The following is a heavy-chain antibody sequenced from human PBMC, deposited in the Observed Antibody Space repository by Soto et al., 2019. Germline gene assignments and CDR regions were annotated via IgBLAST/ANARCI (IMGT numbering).Heavy chain of an antibody. D-gene: IGHD4-17*01. CDR3: AHSADATVTSYYFGS. CDR1: GLTFTNYA. V-gene: IGHV3-23*01. J-gene: IGHJ4*02. Sequence: PGGSLRLSCAASGLTFTNYALSWVRQAPGKGLEWVSAIGDISDNTYYADSVKGRFTISRDNSKNTLFLQLNGLRAEDTAVYYCAHSADATVTSYYFGSWGQGTLVTVSS. CDR2: IGDISDNT.